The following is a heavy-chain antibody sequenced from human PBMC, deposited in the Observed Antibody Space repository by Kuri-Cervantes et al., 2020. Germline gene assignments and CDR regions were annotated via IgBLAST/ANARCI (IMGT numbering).Heavy chain of an antibody. J-gene: IGHJ4*02. CDR3: TTASGGY. V-gene: IGHV3-15*01. Sequence: GSPRRSSCAPSGFTFSNAWMSWVRQAPGKGLEWVGRIKSKTDGGTTDYAAPVKGRFTISRDDSKNTLYLEMNSRKTEDTAVYYCTTASGGYWGQGTLVTVSS. CDR1: GFTFSNAW. D-gene: IGHD3-10*01. CDR2: IKSKTDGGTT.